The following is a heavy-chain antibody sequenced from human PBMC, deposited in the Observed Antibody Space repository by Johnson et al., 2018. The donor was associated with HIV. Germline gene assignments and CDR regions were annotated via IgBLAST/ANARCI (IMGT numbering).Heavy chain of an antibody. CDR1: GFTFSSYA. CDR2: IYSGGDT. CDR3: ARDEGPRAFDI. Sequence: QVQLVESGGGVVQPGRSLRLSCAASGFTFSSYAMHWVRQAPGKGLEWVSVIYSGGDTHYADSVKGRFTISRDNSKNTLYLQMNSLRAEDTAVYYCARDEGPRAFDIWGQGTMVTVSS. J-gene: IGHJ3*02. V-gene: IGHV3-NL1*01.